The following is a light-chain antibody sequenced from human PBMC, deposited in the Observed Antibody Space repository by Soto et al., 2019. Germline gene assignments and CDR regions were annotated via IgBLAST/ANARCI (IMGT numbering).Light chain of an antibody. CDR3: QQTTSFPLT. CDR2: AAS. J-gene: IGKJ4*01. Sequence: DIPMTQSPSFVSASVGDRVTITCRASQGISSWLAWYQHKPGRAPKLLIHAASSLESGVPSRFSGSGSGTDVTLSMSSLQPEDFATYYCQQTTSFPLTFGGGNEVEIK. CDR1: QGISSW. V-gene: IGKV1-12*01.